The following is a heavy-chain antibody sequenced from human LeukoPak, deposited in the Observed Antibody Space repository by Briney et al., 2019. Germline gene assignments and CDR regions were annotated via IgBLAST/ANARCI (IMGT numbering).Heavy chain of an antibody. CDR2: INPNGGST. CDR3: ARADDYGDSWFDP. J-gene: IGHJ5*02. D-gene: IGHD4-17*01. CDR1: GYTFTRYY. Sequence: ASVKVSCKASGYTFTRYYMHWVRQAPGQGLEWVGIINPNGGSTSYAQKFQGRVTMTRDMSTSTAYMELSSLRSEDTAVYYCARADDYGDSWFDPWGQGTLVTVSS. V-gene: IGHV1-46*01.